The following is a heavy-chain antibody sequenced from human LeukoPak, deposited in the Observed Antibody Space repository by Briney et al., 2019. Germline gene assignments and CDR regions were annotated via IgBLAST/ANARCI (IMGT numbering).Heavy chain of an antibody. CDR3: ARVFGLGMVVVVDDSLTYVMGV. CDR1: GYTFTSYG. Sequence: ASVKLSCHTSGYTFTSYGSRWVLRSPGQGLEWMGWISAYNGNTTYAQKLQGRVTMTTDTSTSTAYMELRSLRSDDTAVYYCARVFGLGMVVVVDDSLTYVMGVWGAMTTVTVSS. J-gene: IGHJ6*01. D-gene: IGHD3-22*01. CDR2: ISAYNGNT. V-gene: IGHV1-18*04.